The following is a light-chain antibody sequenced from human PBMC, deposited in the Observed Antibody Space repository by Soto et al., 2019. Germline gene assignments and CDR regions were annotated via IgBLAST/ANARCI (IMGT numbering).Light chain of an antibody. Sequence: EVVMTQSPATLSVSPGARATLSCRASQSVSTNLAWYQQRPGQAPRLLIYATYSRATGVPDRFSGSGSGTDFTLTISSLQSEDFAVYYCQQYNNCPQWTFGQGTKVDI. V-gene: IGKV3D-15*01. J-gene: IGKJ1*01. CDR2: ATY. CDR1: QSVSTN. CDR3: QQYNNCPQWT.